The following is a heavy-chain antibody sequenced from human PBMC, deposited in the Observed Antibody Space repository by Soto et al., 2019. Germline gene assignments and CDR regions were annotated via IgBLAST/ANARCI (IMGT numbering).Heavy chain of an antibody. CDR2: IYASGST. V-gene: IGHV4-4*07. J-gene: IGHJ4*02. Sequence: SETLSLTCTVSCDSISGYYWNWIRQPAGKGLEWIGRIYASGSTISNRSLRSRVALSVDTSKNQFSLNLNSVTAADTAMYYCARSGYGSAWYTAFDSWSQGTLVTVSS. CDR1: CDSISGYY. CDR3: ARSGYGSAWYTAFDS. D-gene: IGHD6-19*01.